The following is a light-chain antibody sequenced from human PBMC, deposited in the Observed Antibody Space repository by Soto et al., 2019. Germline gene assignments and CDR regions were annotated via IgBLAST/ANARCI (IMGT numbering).Light chain of an antibody. CDR2: EVN. J-gene: IGLJ1*01. V-gene: IGLV2-8*01. Sequence: QSALTQPPSASGSPGQSVAIYCTGTSSDVGVYNYVSWYQQHPGKAPKLMIYEVNKRPSGVTDRFSGSKSGNTASLTVSGLQAEDEADYFCSSYAGSSNVFGTGTKLTVL. CDR1: SSDVGVYNY. CDR3: SSYAGSSNV.